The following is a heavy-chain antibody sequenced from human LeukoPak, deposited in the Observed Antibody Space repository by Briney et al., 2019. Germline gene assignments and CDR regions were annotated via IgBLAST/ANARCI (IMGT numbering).Heavy chain of an antibody. CDR2: MSNGGKTT. J-gene: IGHJ6*04. CDR3: AELGITMIGGV. D-gene: IGHD3-10*02. V-gene: IGHV3-48*03. CDR1: GFTFTTYE. Sequence: GGSLRLSCAASGFTFTTYEMNWVRQAPGKGLEWVSYMSNGGKTTYYADSVKGRFTISRDNAKNSLYLQMNSLRAEDTAVYYCAELGITMIGGVWGKGTTVTISS.